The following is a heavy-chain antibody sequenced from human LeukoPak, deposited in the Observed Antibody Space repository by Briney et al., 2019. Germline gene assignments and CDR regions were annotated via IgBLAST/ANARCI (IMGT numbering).Heavy chain of an antibody. CDR2: INHSGST. CDR1: GGSFSGYY. Sequence: PSETLSLTCAVYGGSFSGYYWSWIRQPPGKGLEWIGEINHSGSTNYNPSLKSRVTISVDTSKSQFSLKLSSVTAADTAVYYCAREGLYDFWSGYPSPWFDPWGQGTLVTVSS. CDR3: AREGLYDFWSGYPSPWFDP. V-gene: IGHV4-34*01. D-gene: IGHD3-3*01. J-gene: IGHJ5*02.